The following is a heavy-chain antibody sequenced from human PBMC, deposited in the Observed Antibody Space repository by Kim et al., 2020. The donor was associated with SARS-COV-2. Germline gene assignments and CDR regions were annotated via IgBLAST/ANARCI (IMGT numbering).Heavy chain of an antibody. J-gene: IGHJ4*02. D-gene: IGHD3-10*01. CDR3: ARCYGSGSYYASY. Sequence: SNPSLKSRVTISVDTSKNQCSLKLSSVTAADTAVYYCARCYGSGSYYASYWGQGTLVTVSS. V-gene: IGHV4-39*01.